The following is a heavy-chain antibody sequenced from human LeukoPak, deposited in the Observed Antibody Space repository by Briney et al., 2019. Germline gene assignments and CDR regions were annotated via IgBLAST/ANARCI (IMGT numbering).Heavy chain of an antibody. Sequence: GGSLRLSCAASEFIISSLYMSWVRQAPGKGLEWVSVIYTGDRTSYADSVKGRFSISRDNSKNTVYLQINSLRAEDTAVYYCASAAAAYYGMDVWGQGTTVTVSS. CDR2: IYTGDRT. CDR1: EFIISSLY. CDR3: ASAAAAYYGMDV. V-gene: IGHV3-53*01. J-gene: IGHJ6*02. D-gene: IGHD6-25*01.